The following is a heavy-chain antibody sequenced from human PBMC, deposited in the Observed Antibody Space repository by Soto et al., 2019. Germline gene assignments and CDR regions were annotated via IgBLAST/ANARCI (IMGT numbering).Heavy chain of an antibody. D-gene: IGHD1-1*01. CDR2: VTNSGSNT. CDR1: GFTFSTYA. CDR3: AKDLAATATGDSFDI. V-gene: IGHV3-23*01. J-gene: IGHJ3*02. Sequence: EVQLLESGGGLVQPGGSLRLSCAASGFTFSTYAMTWVRQAPGKGLEWVSSVTNSGSNTYHADSVKGRFTISRDNSKNMLFLQSNILRAEDTALYYCAKDLAATATGDSFDIWGQGTMVTVSS.